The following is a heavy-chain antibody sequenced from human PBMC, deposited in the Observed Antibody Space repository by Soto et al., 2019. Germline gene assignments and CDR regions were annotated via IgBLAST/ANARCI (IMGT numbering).Heavy chain of an antibody. Sequence: EVQLVESGEGLVQPGGSLRLSCAASGFTFSNYAMHWVRQAPGKGLEYVSAISSNGGSTYYADSVKGSFTISRDNSKNTLYLQMGSLRAEDMAVYYCARGGIVGATDYWGQGTLVTVSS. D-gene: IGHD1-26*01. V-gene: IGHV3-64*02. CDR2: ISSNGGST. CDR3: ARGGIVGATDY. CDR1: GFTFSNYA. J-gene: IGHJ4*02.